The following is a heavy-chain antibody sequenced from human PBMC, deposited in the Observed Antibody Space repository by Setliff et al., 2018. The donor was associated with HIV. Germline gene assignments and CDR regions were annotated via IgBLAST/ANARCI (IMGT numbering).Heavy chain of an antibody. CDR2: IYHSGST. CDR3: ARYRRFADYIDV. Sequence: SETLSLTCAVSSGSISSSNWWSWVRQPPGKELEWIGEIYHSGSTNYSPSLKSRVTMSLDTSMNQFSLKLTSVTAADTALYYCARYRRFADYIDVWGKGTTVTVSS. V-gene: IGHV4-4*02. D-gene: IGHD1-26*01. J-gene: IGHJ6*03. CDR1: SGSISSSNW.